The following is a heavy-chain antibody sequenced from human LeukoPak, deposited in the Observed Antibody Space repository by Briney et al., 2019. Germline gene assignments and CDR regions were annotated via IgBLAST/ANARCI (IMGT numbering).Heavy chain of an antibody. CDR2: ISYDGSNK. J-gene: IGHJ6*02. CDR1: GFTFSSYG. V-gene: IGHV3-30*18. D-gene: IGHD5-24*01. Sequence: GGSLRLSCAASGFTFSSYGMHWVRQAPGKGLEWVAVISYDGSNKYYADSVKGRFTISRDNSKNTLYLQMNSLRAEDMAVYYCAKDREDGYNFYGMDVWGQGTTVTVSS. CDR3: AKDREDGYNFYGMDV.